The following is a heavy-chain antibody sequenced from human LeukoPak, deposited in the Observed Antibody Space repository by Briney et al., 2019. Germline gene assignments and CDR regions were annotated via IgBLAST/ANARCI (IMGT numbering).Heavy chain of an antibody. CDR1: GDSISSGNYY. CDR3: ARHDLTTRHWFDP. V-gene: IGHV4-39*01. D-gene: IGHD1-1*01. J-gene: IGHJ5*02. Sequence: SETLSLTCTVSGDSISSGNYYWSWIRQPPGKGLEWIGSVCDSGYTYYNPSLKSRVTISVDTSKNQFSLKLNPLTAADTTVYYCARHDLTTRHWFDPWGQGTLVTVSS. CDR2: VCDSGYT.